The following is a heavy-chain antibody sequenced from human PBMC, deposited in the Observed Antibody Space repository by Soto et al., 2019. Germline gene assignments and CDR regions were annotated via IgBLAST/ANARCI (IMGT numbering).Heavy chain of an antibody. CDR1: GFTFSSYA. J-gene: IGHJ5*02. CDR3: ARDSRQQLVHGWFDP. Sequence: GGSLRLSCAASGFTFSSYAMHWVRQAPGKGLEWVAVISYDGSNKYYADSVKGRFTISRDNSKNTLYLQMNSLRAEDTAVYYCARDSRQQLVHGWFDPWGQGTLVTVSS. V-gene: IGHV3-30-3*01. D-gene: IGHD6-13*01. CDR2: ISYDGSNK.